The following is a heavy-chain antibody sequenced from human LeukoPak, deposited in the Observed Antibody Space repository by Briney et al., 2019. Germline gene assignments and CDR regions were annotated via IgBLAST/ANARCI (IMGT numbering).Heavy chain of an antibody. D-gene: IGHD3-16*01. CDR1: GFTFSSYG. V-gene: IGHV3-33*01. Sequence: GGSLRLSCAASGFTFSSYGMHWVRQAPGKGLEWVAVIWYDGSNKYYADSVKGRFTISRDNSKNTLYLQMNSLRAEDTAVYYCARDNIMGVYYYYYGMDVWGQGTTVTVSS. J-gene: IGHJ6*02. CDR2: IWYDGSNK. CDR3: ARDNIMGVYYYYYGMDV.